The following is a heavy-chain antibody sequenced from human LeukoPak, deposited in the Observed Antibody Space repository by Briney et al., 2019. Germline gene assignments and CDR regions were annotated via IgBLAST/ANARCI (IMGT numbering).Heavy chain of an antibody. CDR3: ARDPPGGRKYYYDSSGYRGNWFDP. J-gene: IGHJ5*02. V-gene: IGHV3-21*01. Sequence: GGSLRLSCAASGFTFSSYSMSWVRQAPGKGLEWVSSISSSSSYIYYADSVKGRFTISRDNAKNSLYLQMNSLRAEDTAVYYCARDPPGGRKYYYDSSGYRGNWFDPWGQGTLVTVSS. CDR2: ISSSSSYI. CDR1: GFTFSSYS. D-gene: IGHD3-22*01.